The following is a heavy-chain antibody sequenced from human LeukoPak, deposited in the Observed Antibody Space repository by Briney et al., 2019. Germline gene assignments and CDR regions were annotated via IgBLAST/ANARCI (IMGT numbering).Heavy chain of an antibody. D-gene: IGHD6-19*01. CDR2: ISAYNGNT. Sequence: ASVKVSCKASGYTFSNFGISWVRQAPGQGLEWMGWISAYNGNTNYAQKLQGRVTMTTDTSTSTAYMELSSLRSEDTAVYYCAREDETGYSSGWETFDYWGQGTLVTVSS. CDR3: AREDETGYSSGWETFDY. CDR1: GYTFSNFG. V-gene: IGHV1-18*01. J-gene: IGHJ4*02.